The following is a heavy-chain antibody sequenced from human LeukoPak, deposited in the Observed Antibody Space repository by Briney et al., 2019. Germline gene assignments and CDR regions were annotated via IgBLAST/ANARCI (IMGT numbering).Heavy chain of an antibody. CDR3: ARNLWFGESSDAFDM. CDR1: GYTFTSYA. D-gene: IGHD3-10*01. CDR2: INPKSGGT. Sequence: ASVKVSCKASGYTFTSYAMNWVRQAPGQGLEWMGWINPKSGGTNYAQKFQGRVTVTRDTSIGTAYMDMSSLRSDDTAVYYCARNLWFGESSDAFDMWGQGTMVTVSS. J-gene: IGHJ3*02. V-gene: IGHV1-2*02.